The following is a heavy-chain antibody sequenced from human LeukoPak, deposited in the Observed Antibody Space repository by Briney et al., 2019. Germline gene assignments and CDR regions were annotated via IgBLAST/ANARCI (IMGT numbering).Heavy chain of an antibody. CDR1: GYTFTSYY. D-gene: IGHD3-10*02. CDR3: ARDYGSDVRTRPFDY. Sequence: ASVKVSCKASGYTFTSYYMHWVRQAPGQGLEWMGIINPSGGSTSYAQKFQGRVTITSDTSTSTVYMELSSLRSEDTAVYYCARDYGSDVRTRPFDYWGQGTLVTVSS. CDR2: INPSGGST. J-gene: IGHJ4*02. V-gene: IGHV1-46*01.